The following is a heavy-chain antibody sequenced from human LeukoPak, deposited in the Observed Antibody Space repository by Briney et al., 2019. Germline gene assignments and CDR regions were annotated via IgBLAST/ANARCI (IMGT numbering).Heavy chain of an antibody. CDR3: VRRDNTGWNYFDH. D-gene: IGHD6-19*01. CDR2: IYYSERT. V-gene: IGHV4-59*08. J-gene: IGHJ4*02. CDR1: GGSINSHY. Sequence: SETLSLACTVSGGSINSHYWSWIRQPPGKGLQWIGDIYYSERTNYNPSLRSRVTISVDTSKNQLSLKLTSVLAADTAMYYCVRRDNTGWNYFDHWGQGILVTVSS.